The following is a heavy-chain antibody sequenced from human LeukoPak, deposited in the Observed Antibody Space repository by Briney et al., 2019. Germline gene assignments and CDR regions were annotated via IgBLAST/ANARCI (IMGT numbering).Heavy chain of an antibody. D-gene: IGHD1-26*01. V-gene: IGHV4-59*08. J-gene: IGHJ1*01. CDR1: GGSISSYY. Sequence: PSETLSLTCTVSGGSISSYYWSWIRQPPGKGREWIGYIHYSGSTNYNPSLKSRVTISVDTSKNQFSLKLSSVTAADTAVYYCARGVGALFQHWGQGTLVTVSS. CDR2: IHYSGST. CDR3: ARGVGALFQH.